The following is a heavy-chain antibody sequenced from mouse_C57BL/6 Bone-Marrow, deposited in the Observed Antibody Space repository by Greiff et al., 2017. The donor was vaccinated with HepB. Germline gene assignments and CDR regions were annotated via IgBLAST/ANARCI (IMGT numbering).Heavy chain of an antibody. CDR3: ARKDGYAWFAY. J-gene: IGHJ3*01. Sequence: SGYTFTDYNMDWVKQSHGKSLEWIGDINPNNGGTIYNQKFKGKATLTVDKSSSTAYMELRSLTSEDTAVYYCARKDGYAWFAYWGQGTLVTVSA. CDR1: GYTFTDYN. CDR2: INPNNGGT. V-gene: IGHV1-18*01. D-gene: IGHD2-2*01.